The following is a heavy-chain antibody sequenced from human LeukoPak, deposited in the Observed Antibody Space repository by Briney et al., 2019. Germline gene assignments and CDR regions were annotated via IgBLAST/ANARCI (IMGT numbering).Heavy chain of an antibody. V-gene: IGHV4-38-2*02. CDR2: IYHSGST. Sequence: SETLSLTCTVSGYSISSGYYWGWIRQPPGKGLEWIESIYHSGSTYYNPSLKSRVTISVDTSKNQFSLKLSSVTAADTAVYYCARGGYDFWSGYSIGAFDIWGQGTMVTVSS. CDR3: ARGGYDFWSGYSIGAFDI. D-gene: IGHD3-3*01. CDR1: GYSISSGYY. J-gene: IGHJ3*02.